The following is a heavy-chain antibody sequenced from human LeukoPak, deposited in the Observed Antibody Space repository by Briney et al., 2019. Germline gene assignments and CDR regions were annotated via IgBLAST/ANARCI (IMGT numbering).Heavy chain of an antibody. CDR2: ISGSGGST. Sequence: GGSLRRSCAASGFTFSNYAMSWVRQAPGKGLEWVSAISGSGGSTYYADSVKGRFTISRDNSKNTLYLQMNSLGADDTAVYYCAKGNWRYFDYWGQGTLVTVSS. J-gene: IGHJ4*02. CDR3: AKGNWRYFDY. CDR1: GFTFSNYA. D-gene: IGHD1-1*01. V-gene: IGHV3-23*01.